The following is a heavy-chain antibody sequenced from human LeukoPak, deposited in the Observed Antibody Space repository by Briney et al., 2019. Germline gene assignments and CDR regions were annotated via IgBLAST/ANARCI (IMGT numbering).Heavy chain of an antibody. Sequence: PGGSLRLSCAASGFTFSSYGMHWVRQAPGKGVEWVAVISYDGSNKYYADSVKGRFTISRDNSKNTLYLQMNSLRAEDTAVYYCAKGGYLGSGSYYHFDYWGQGTLVTVSS. CDR2: ISYDGSNK. V-gene: IGHV3-30*18. CDR3: AKGGYLGSGSYYHFDY. D-gene: IGHD3-10*01. CDR1: GFTFSSYG. J-gene: IGHJ4*02.